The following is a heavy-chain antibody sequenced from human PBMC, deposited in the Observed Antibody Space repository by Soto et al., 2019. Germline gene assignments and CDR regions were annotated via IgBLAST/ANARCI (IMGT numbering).Heavy chain of an antibody. J-gene: IGHJ4*02. CDR1: GFTFSTYW. CDR2: INPDGSTT. V-gene: IGHV3-74*03. CDR3: AKERSSGWSFDY. Sequence: HPGGSLRLSCAASGFTFSTYWMNWVRQAPGKGLDWVSLINPDGSTTTYADSVKGRFTIFRDNAKNTVYLQMNSLRAEDTAVFYCAKERSSGWSFDYWGQGTLVTVSS. D-gene: IGHD6-19*01.